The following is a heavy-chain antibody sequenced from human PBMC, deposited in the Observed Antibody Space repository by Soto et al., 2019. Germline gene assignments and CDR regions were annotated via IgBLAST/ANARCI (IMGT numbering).Heavy chain of an antibody. J-gene: IGHJ4*02. V-gene: IGHV4-59*08. CDR1: GASITSNY. Sequence: TLSLTCTVSGASITSNYWTWIRQPPGEGLEWIGNIYYSGVTNYNPSLQSRVTISVDRSKNQFSLKLSSVTAADTAVYYCARPSGSYLYYFDYWGQGTLVTVSS. CDR3: ARPSGSYLYYFDY. D-gene: IGHD1-26*01. CDR2: IYYSGVT.